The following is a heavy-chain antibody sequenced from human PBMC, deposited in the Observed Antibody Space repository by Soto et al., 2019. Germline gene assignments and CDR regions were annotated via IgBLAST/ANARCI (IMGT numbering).Heavy chain of an antibody. Sequence: SETLSLTCTVSGGSISSGDYYWSWIRQPPGKGLEWIGYIYYSGSTYYNPSLKSRVTISVDTSKNQFSLKLSSVTAADTAVYYCARVGGFGATTIDYWGQGSLVTVSS. CDR3: ARVGGFGATTIDY. CDR1: GGSISSGDYY. D-gene: IGHD3-10*01. V-gene: IGHV4-30-4*01. CDR2: IYYSGST. J-gene: IGHJ4*02.